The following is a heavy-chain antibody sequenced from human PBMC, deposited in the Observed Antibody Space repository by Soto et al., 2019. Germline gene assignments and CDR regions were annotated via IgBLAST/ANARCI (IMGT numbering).Heavy chain of an antibody. D-gene: IGHD3-22*01. CDR3: VRDDSSSSRH. Sequence: QVQLVQSGAEVKKPGASVKVSCRTSGYTFAGYFINWVRQAPGQGLEWLGLINPYGANTNYAQKFHGRVTMTRDTSTSTVYMELSSLKSEDTAVYYCVRDDSSSSRHWGQGTLVTVSS. J-gene: IGHJ4*02. V-gene: IGHV1-46*01. CDR2: INPYGANT. CDR1: GYTFAGYF.